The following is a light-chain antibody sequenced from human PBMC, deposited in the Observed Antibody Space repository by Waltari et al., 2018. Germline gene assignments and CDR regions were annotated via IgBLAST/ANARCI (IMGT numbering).Light chain of an antibody. J-gene: IGLJ3*02. V-gene: IGLV1-47*01. CDR3: AAWDDNLTGPL. Sequence: SVLTQPPSASGTPGQTVTIPCSGSSSNIGGNFVYWYQQLPGMAPQLLINKNNQRPSGVPDRFSGSKSGTSASLAISGLRSDDEAEYYCAAWDDNLTGPLFGGGTK. CDR1: SSNIGGNF. CDR2: KNN.